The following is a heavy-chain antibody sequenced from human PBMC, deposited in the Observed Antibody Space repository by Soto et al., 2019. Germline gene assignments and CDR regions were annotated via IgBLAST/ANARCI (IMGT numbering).Heavy chain of an antibody. CDR1: GGSISSSSYY. Sequence: PSETLSLTCTVSGGSISSSSYYWGWIRQPPGKGLEWIGSIYYSGSTYYKPSLKSRVTISVDTSKNQFSLKLSSVTAADTAVYYCARDRFDSSGYLAYGMDVWGQGTTVTVS. CDR3: ARDRFDSSGYLAYGMDV. V-gene: IGHV4-39*02. D-gene: IGHD3-22*01. CDR2: IYYSGST. J-gene: IGHJ6*02.